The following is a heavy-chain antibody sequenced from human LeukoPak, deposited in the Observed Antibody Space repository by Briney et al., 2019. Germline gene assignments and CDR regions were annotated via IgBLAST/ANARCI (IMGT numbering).Heavy chain of an antibody. V-gene: IGHV1-2*02. CDR1: GYTFTAYY. J-gene: IGHJ4*02. D-gene: IGHD6-13*01. Sequence: ASVKVSCKASGYTFTAYYIHWVRQAPGQGLAWMGWISPNSGGTNYAQKFQGRVTMTKDTSISTAYMELSGLRSDDTAVYYCARDGVYSSSWYVDYWGQGTLVTVSS. CDR2: ISPNSGGT. CDR3: ARDGVYSSSWYVDY.